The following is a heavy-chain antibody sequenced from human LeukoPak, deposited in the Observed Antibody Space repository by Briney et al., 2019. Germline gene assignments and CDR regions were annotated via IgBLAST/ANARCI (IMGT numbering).Heavy chain of an antibody. J-gene: IGHJ4*02. CDR2: ISGSGGST. Sequence: PGGSLRLSCAASGFTFSSYGMSWVRQAPGKGLEWVSAISGSGGSTYYADSVKGRFTISRDNSKNTLYLQMNSLRAEDTAVYYCAKGGLWVVAYGAYYFDYWGQGTLVTVSS. CDR1: GFTFSSYG. CDR3: AKGGLWVVAYGAYYFDY. D-gene: IGHD2-15*01. V-gene: IGHV3-23*01.